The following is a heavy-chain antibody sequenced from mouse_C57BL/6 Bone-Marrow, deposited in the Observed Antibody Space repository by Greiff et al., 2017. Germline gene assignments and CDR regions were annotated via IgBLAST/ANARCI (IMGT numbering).Heavy chain of an antibody. Sequence: EVMLVESGGGLVQPGGSLKLSCAASGFTFSDYYMYWVRQTPEKRLEWVAYISNGGGSTYYPDTVKGRFTISRDNAKNTLYLQMSRLKSEDTAMYYCARRGDPYYFDYWGQGTTRTVSS. V-gene: IGHV5-12*01. CDR2: ISNGGGST. CDR1: GFTFSDYY. D-gene: IGHD2-13*01. CDR3: ARRGDPYYFDY. J-gene: IGHJ2*01.